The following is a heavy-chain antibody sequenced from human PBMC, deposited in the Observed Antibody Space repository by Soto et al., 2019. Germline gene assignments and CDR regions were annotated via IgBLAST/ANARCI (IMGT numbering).Heavy chain of an antibody. CDR2: ISGSGGSP. D-gene: IGHD3-3*01. V-gene: IGHV3-23*01. CDR1: GLTFSDYS. Sequence: GESLRLSCAASGLTFSDYSLSWVRQAPGKGLEWVSAISGSGGSPYYADSVKGRFTISRDNSQNTLYVQMNSLRAEDTAVYYCARDGRYDFWSDDQHYYYYFMDFWGKGTTVTVSS. CDR3: ARDGRYDFWSDDQHYYYYFMDF. J-gene: IGHJ6*03.